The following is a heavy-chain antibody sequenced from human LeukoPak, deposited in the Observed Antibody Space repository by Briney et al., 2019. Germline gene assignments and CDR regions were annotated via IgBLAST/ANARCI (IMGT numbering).Heavy chain of an antibody. CDR3: AREEGRKNALDY. V-gene: IGHV1-69*04. J-gene: IGHJ4*02. CDR2: IIPILGIA. CDR1: GGTFSSYA. Sequence: GASVKVSCKASGGTFSSYAISWVRQAPGQGLEWMGRIIPILGIANYAQKFQGRVTITADKSTSTAYMELSSLRSEDTAVYYCAREEGRKNALDYWGQGTLVTVSS. D-gene: IGHD1-14*01.